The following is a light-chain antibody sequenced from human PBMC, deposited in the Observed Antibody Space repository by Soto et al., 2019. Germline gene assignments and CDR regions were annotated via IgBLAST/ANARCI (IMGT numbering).Light chain of an antibody. CDR1: QSVNSW. Sequence: IQMTQSPSVLSASVGDRVTITCRASQSVNSWLAWYQHKPGKAPELLIYAASTLQSGVPSRFSGSGYGTDFTLTISSLQPEDFATYYCLQDYNYPWTFGQGTKVDIK. CDR2: AAS. J-gene: IGKJ1*01. CDR3: LQDYNYPWT. V-gene: IGKV1-6*01.